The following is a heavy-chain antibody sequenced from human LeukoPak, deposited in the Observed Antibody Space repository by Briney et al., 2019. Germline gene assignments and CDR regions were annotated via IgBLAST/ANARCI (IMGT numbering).Heavy chain of an antibody. CDR1: GDSITSSSYY. D-gene: IGHD3-16*02. J-gene: IGHJ4*02. Sequence: PSETLSLTCTVSGDSITSSSYYWEWIRQPPGKGLEWIGEINHSGSTNYNPSLKSRVTISVDTSKNQFSLKLSSVTAADTAVYYCARGKGTLRLGELSRRRTPRTYYFDYWGQGTLVTVSS. CDR2: INHSGST. V-gene: IGHV4-39*07. CDR3: ARGKGTLRLGELSRRRTPRTYYFDY.